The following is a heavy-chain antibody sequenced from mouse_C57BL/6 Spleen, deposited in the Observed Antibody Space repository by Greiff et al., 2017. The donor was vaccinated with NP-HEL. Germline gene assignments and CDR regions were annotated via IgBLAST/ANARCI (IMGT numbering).Heavy chain of an antibody. J-gene: IGHJ1*03. V-gene: IGHV1-20*01. CDR3: ARYYGSSFYWYFDV. Sequence: EVKVEESGPELVKPGDSVKISCKASGYSFTGYFMNWVMQSHGKSLEWIGRINPYNGDTFYNQKFKGKATLTVDKSSSTAHMELRSLTSEDSAVYYCARYYGSSFYWYFDVWGTGTTVTVSS. D-gene: IGHD1-1*01. CDR2: INPYNGDT. CDR1: GYSFTGYF.